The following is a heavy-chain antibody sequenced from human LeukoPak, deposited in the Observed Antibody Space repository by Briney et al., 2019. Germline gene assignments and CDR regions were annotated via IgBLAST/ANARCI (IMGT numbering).Heavy chain of an antibody. V-gene: IGHV4-59*01. D-gene: IGHD3-22*01. CDR3: ATWDRVGDSGGYSRAFDI. CDR2: IYYSGST. CDR1: GGSISSYY. Sequence: SETLSLTCTVSGGSISSYYWSWIRQPPGKGLEWIGYIYYSGSTNYNPSLKSRVTISVDTSKNQFSLKLSSVTAADTAVYYCATWDRVGDSGGYSRAFDIWGQGTMVTVSS. J-gene: IGHJ3*02.